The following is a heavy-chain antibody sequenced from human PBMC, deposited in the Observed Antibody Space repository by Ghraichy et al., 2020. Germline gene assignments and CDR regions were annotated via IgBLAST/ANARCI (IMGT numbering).Heavy chain of an antibody. J-gene: IGHJ4*02. D-gene: IGHD2-2*01. Sequence: GGSLRLSCAASGFTFSSYAMSWVRQAPGKGLEWVSAISGSGGSTYYADSVKGRFTISRDNSKNTLYLQMNSLRAEDTTVYYCAKDPYCSSTSCPYFDYWGQGTLVTVSS. CDR2: ISGSGGST. CDR1: GFTFSSYA. CDR3: AKDPYCSSTSCPYFDY. V-gene: IGHV3-23*01.